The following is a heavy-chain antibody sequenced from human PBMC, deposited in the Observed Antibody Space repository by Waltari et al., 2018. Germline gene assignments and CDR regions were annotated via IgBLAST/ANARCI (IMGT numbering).Heavy chain of an antibody. J-gene: IGHJ6*02. CDR1: GYTFTSYA. Sequence: QVQLVQSGAEVKKPGASVKVSCKASGYTFTSYAMHWVRQAPGQRLTWVGGINIGKVNTKYSRKSQGRVTITRDTSASTAYMELGSLRSEDTAVYYCASRGYCSSTSCYSPYYYYGMDVWGQGTTVTVSS. D-gene: IGHD2-2*01. CDR2: INIGKVNT. CDR3: ASRGYCSSTSCYSPYYYYGMDV. V-gene: IGHV1-3*04.